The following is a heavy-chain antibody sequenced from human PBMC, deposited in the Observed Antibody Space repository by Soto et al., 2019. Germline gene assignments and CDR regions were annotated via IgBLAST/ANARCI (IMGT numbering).Heavy chain of an antibody. D-gene: IGHD6-19*01. CDR1: GGSISSYY. CDR2: IYYSGST. J-gene: IGHJ4*02. Sequence: SETLSLTCTVSGGSISSYYWSWIRQPPGKGLEWIGHIYYSGSTNYNPSLKSRVTISVDTSKNQFSLKLSSVTAADTAVYYCAIAVAGDYFDYWGQGTLVTVSS. CDR3: AIAVAGDYFDY. V-gene: IGHV4-59*08.